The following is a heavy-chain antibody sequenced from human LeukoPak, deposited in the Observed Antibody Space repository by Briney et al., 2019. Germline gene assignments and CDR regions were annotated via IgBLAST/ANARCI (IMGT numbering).Heavy chain of an antibody. J-gene: IGHJ4*02. CDR1: GGSFSDYY. CDR3: ARGLGQLDY. V-gene: IGHV4-34*01. CDR2: INLRGST. Sequence: PSETLSLTCALFGGSFSDYYWSWIRQPPGKGLEWIGEINLRGSTNYNPSLKSRVTISVDTSKNQFSLKLTSVTAADTAIFYCARGLGQLDYWGQGTLVTVSS. D-gene: IGHD2-2*01.